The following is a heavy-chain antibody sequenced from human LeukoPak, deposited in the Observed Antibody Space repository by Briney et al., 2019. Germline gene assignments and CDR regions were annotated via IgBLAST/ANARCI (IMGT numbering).Heavy chain of an antibody. V-gene: IGHV1-69*05. Sequence: SVKVSCKASGGTFSSYAISWVRQAPGQGLEWMGGIIPIFGTANYAQKFQGRVTITTDESTSTAYMELSSLRSEDTAVYYCARDLGCSSTSCLGGYRGQGTLVTVSS. J-gene: IGHJ4*02. CDR1: GGTFSSYA. CDR3: ARDLGCSSTSCLGGY. D-gene: IGHD2-2*01. CDR2: IIPIFGTA.